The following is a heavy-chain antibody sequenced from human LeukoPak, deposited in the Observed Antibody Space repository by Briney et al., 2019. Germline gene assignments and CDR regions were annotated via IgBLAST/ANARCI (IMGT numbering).Heavy chain of an antibody. D-gene: IGHD3-22*01. CDR1: GASITSYY. V-gene: IGHV4-4*07. CDR2: IYTRGST. Sequence: SETLSLTCTVSGASITSYYWSWIRQPAGKGLEWIGRIYTRGSTNYNSSLKSRVTMSVDTSKNQFFLRLSSVTAADTAVYYCARGGYKYDSSGYFAFDIWGQGTMVTVSS. CDR3: ARGGYKYDSSGYFAFDI. J-gene: IGHJ3*02.